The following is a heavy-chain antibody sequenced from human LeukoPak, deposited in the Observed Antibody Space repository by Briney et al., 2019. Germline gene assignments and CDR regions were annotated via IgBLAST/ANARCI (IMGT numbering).Heavy chain of an antibody. J-gene: IGHJ4*02. V-gene: IGHV1-3*01. CDR2: INAGNGNT. CDR3: AIHCTGGSCSRSYYFDY. CDR1: GYTFSRYA. D-gene: IGHD2-15*01. Sequence: ASVKASCKASGYTFSRYAMHWVRQAPGQRLEWMGGINAGNGNTKYSQKFQDRVTITRDTSASTAYMELSSLSSEDTAEYYCAIHCTGGSCSRSYYFDYWGQGTLVTVSA.